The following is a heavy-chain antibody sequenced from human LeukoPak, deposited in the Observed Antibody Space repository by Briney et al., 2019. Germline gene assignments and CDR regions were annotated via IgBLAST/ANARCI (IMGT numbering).Heavy chain of an antibody. V-gene: IGHV3-23*01. Sequence: GGSPRLSCAASGFTFSSYAMSWVRQAPGKGLEWVSAISGSGDTTYCADSVKGRFTISRDNSRSTLYLQMNSLRAEDTAVYYCAKDLWQQVVPLDFFDYWGQGTLVTVST. CDR3: AKDLWQQVVPLDFFDY. CDR2: ISGSGDTT. D-gene: IGHD6-13*01. J-gene: IGHJ4*02. CDR1: GFTFSSYA.